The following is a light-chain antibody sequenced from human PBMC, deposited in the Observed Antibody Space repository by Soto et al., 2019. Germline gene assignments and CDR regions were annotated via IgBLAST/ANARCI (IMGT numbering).Light chain of an antibody. Sequence: QSVLTQTPSVSGAPGQKITMSCTGSSSNIGAGYDVHWYQQLPGAAPRLLIYADNNRPSGVPDRFSASNSGTSASLAITGLQGEDEAGYDCQSYDTSLSGVIFGAGTKLTVL. CDR2: ADN. CDR3: QSYDTSLSGVI. CDR1: SSNIGAGYD. V-gene: IGLV1-40*01. J-gene: IGLJ2*01.